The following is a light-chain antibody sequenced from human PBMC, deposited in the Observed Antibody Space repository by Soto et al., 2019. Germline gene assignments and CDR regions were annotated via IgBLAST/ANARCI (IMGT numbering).Light chain of an antibody. CDR2: DAS. Sequence: EVVLTQSPGTLSLSPGERATLSCRASQSVKSSYLAWYQQKAGQAPRLLIYDASTRATGIPDRFSGSGSGTDFTLTISRLAPEDFAVYYCQQYGGSPLTFGGGTKVEIK. CDR1: QSVKSSY. CDR3: QQYGGSPLT. J-gene: IGKJ4*01. V-gene: IGKV3-20*01.